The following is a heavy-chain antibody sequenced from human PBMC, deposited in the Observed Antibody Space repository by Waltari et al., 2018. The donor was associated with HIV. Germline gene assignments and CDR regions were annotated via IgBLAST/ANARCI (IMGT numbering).Heavy chain of an antibody. CDR3: ASIAVAVRYYFDY. D-gene: IGHD6-19*01. J-gene: IGHJ4*02. V-gene: IGHV3-30*04. Sequence: QVQLVESGGGVVQPGRSLRLSCAASGFTFSSYAMPWVRQAPGKGLEWVAVISYDGSNKYYADSVKGRFTISRDNSKNTLYLQMNSLRAEDTAVYYCASIAVAVRYYFDYWGQGTLVTVSS. CDR1: GFTFSSYA. CDR2: ISYDGSNK.